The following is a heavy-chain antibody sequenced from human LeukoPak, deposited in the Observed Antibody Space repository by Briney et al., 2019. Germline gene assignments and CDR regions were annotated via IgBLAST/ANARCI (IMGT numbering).Heavy chain of an antibody. D-gene: IGHD3-3*01. V-gene: IGHV3-43D*03. Sequence: GGSLRLSCAASGFTFDDYAMHWVRQAPGKGLEWVSLISWDGGSTYYADSVKGRFTISRDNSKNSLYLQMNSLRAEDTALYYCARGVWSGYRYYYYYYMDVWGKGTTVSVSS. CDR2: ISWDGGST. CDR3: ARGVWSGYRYYYYYYMDV. J-gene: IGHJ6*03. CDR1: GFTFDDYA.